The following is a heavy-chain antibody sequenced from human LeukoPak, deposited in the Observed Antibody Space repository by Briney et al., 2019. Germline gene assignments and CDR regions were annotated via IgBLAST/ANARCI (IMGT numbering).Heavy chain of an antibody. CDR3: ARDKDYDFWSGYLLPGDY. CDR1: GFTFSSNA. J-gene: IGHJ4*02. Sequence: PGGSLRLSGAAYGFTFSSNAMQWDRPAQGKGLGWEAVISYDGSNKYYADSVKGRFTISRDNSKNTLYLQMNSLRAEDTAVYYCARDKDYDFWSGYLLPGDYWGQGTLVTVSS. D-gene: IGHD3-3*01. CDR2: ISYDGSNK. V-gene: IGHV3-30-3*01.